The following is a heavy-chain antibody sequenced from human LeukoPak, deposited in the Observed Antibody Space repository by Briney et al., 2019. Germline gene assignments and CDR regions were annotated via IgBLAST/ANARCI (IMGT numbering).Heavy chain of an antibody. CDR3: AKDSKQWLVAYLDY. D-gene: IGHD6-19*01. J-gene: IGHJ4*02. CDR1: GFTFDDYA. Sequence: GGSLRLSCAASGFTFDDYARHWVRQAPGKGLEWVSGISLNSGSIGYADSVKGRFTISRDHAKISLYLQMNSLRAEDTALYYCAKDSKQWLVAYLDYWGQGTLVTVSS. CDR2: ISLNSGSI. V-gene: IGHV3-9*01.